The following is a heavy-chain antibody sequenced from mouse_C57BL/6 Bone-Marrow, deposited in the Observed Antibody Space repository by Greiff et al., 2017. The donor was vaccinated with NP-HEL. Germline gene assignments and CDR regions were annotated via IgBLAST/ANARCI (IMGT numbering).Heavy chain of an antibody. V-gene: IGHV2-6*03. D-gene: IGHD2-14*01. J-gene: IGHJ4*01. CDR2: IWSDGST. CDR1: GFSLTSYG. CDR3: GRNRGAWDYYAMDY. Sequence: VMLVESGPGLVAPSQSLSITCTVSGFSLTSYGVHWVRQPPGKGLEWLVVIWSDGSTTYNSALKSRLSISKDNSKSQAFLKMNSLQTDDTAMYYCGRNRGAWDYYAMDYWGQGTSVTVSS.